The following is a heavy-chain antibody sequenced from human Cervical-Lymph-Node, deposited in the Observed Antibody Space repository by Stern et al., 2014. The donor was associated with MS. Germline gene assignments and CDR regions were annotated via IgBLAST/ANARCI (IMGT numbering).Heavy chain of an antibody. V-gene: IGHV4-61*02. D-gene: IGHD3-10*01. CDR1: GDSISSGSYF. CDR2: INTSGRP. CDR3: ARSAKQPLARGDPYNWFDP. Sequence: QLQLQESGPGLVKPSQTLSLTCSVSGDSISSGSYFWNWIRQPAGKGLEWIGRINTSGRPNYTPSLKSRGTISVDTSKNQFPLGLTAVTAADTAVYYCARSAKQPLARGDPYNWFDPWGQGTLVIVSS. J-gene: IGHJ5*02.